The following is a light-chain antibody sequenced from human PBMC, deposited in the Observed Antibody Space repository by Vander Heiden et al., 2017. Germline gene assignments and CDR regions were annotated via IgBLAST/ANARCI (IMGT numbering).Light chain of an antibody. CDR2: GNN. J-gene: IGLJ1*01. CDR3: QSYDSRLSGYV. CDR1: SSNIGASYD. Sequence: QSVLTQPPSVSGVPGQRVTISCTGSSSNIGASYDVHWYPQLPGTAPKLLIYGNNNRPSGVPDRFSGSKSGTSASLAITGLQAEDEADYYCQSYDSRLSGYVFGTGTRVPVL. V-gene: IGLV1-40*01.